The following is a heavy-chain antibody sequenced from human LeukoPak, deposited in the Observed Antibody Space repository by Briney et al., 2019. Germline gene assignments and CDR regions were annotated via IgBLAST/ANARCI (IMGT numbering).Heavy chain of an antibody. CDR2: IYHRGTT. CDR1: GYSISSGYH. D-gene: IGHD4-17*01. Sequence: SETLSLTCTVSGYSISSGYHWGWIWQPPGKGLEWIGSIYHRGTTYYSPSLKSRVTISVDTSKNQFSLNLSSVTAADTAVYYCARDDYADYVFDYWGQGTLVTVSS. V-gene: IGHV4-38-2*02. CDR3: ARDDYADYVFDY. J-gene: IGHJ4*02.